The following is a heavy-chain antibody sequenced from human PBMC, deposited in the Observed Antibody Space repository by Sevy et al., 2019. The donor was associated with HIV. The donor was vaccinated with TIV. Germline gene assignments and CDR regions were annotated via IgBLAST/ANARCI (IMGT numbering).Heavy chain of an antibody. CDR2: ISYDGSNK. J-gene: IGHJ6*02. Sequence: VGSLRLSCAASGFTFSSYAMHWVRQAPGKGLEWVAVISYDGSNKYYADSVKGRFTISRDNSKNTLYLQMNSLRAEDTAVYYCAREIAVAAIYYYYGMDVWGQGTTVTVSS. CDR1: GFTFSSYA. D-gene: IGHD6-19*01. CDR3: AREIAVAAIYYYYGMDV. V-gene: IGHV3-30-3*01.